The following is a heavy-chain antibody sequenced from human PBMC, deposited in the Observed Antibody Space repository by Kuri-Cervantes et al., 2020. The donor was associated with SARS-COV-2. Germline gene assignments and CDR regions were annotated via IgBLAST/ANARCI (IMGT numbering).Heavy chain of an antibody. J-gene: IGHJ4*02. V-gene: IGHV4-59*12. Sequence: SETLSLTCTVSGGSISGYYWSWVRQFPGKGLEWIGYMYNSGTTHSRPSLNSRVTISVDTSKNQFSLKLSSVTAADTAVYYFARGLSSVECSGGSCYYFDYWGQGTLVTVSS. CDR3: ARGLSSVECSGGSCYYFDY. D-gene: IGHD2-15*01. CDR1: GGSISGYY. CDR2: MYNSGTT.